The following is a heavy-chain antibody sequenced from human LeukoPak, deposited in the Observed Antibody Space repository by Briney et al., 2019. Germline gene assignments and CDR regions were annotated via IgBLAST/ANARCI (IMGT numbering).Heavy chain of an antibody. CDR3: AKDVVPDSGWDLDY. CDR2: IYPGGDST. CDR1: GFTFSTYS. Sequence: GGSLRLSCAASGFTFSTYSMTWVRQGPGKGLERVSSIYPGGDSTFYADSVKGRFTISRDNSKNTLYLQMSSLRTEDTAIYYCAKDVVPDSGWDLDYWGQGTLVTVSS. D-gene: IGHD6-19*01. V-gene: IGHV3-23*01. J-gene: IGHJ4*02.